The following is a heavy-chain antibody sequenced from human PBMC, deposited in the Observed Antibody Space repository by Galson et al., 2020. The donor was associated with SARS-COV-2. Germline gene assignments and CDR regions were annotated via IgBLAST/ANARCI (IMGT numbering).Heavy chain of an antibody. CDR2: IYPGDSDT. CDR1: GYSFTSYW. D-gene: IGHD3-22*01. J-gene: IGHJ5*02. Sequence: KIGESLKISCKGSGYSFTSYWIGWVRQMPGKGLEWMGIIYPGDSDTRYSPSFQGQVTISADKSISTAYLQWSSLKASDTAMYYCARTANYYDSSGYYGWFDPWGHGTLVTVS. V-gene: IGHV5-51*01. CDR3: ARTANYYDSSGYYGWFDP.